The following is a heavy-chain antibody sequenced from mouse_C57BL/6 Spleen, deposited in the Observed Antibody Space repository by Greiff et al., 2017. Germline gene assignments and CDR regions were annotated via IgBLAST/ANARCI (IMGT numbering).Heavy chain of an antibody. V-gene: IGHV5-17*01. J-gene: IGHJ1*03. D-gene: IGHD1-1*01. CDR1: GFTFSDYG. CDR3: ARQSFITTVHSYWYFDV. CDR2: ISSGSSTI. Sequence: EVHLVESGGGLVKPGGSLKLSCAASGFTFSDYGMHWVRQAPEKGLEWVAYISSGSSTIYYADTVKGRFTISRDNAKNTLFLQMTSLRSEDTAMYYCARQSFITTVHSYWYFDVWGTGTTVTVSS.